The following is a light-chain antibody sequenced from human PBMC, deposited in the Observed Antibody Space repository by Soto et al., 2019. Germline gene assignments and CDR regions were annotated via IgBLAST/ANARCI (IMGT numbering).Light chain of an antibody. CDR1: SRDIGYYNY. CDR3: SSSTSVDTRL. CDR2: DVS. V-gene: IGLV2-14*03. J-gene: IGLJ2*01. Sequence: QSALTQPASVSGSPGESITISCTGTSRDIGYYNYVSWYQHYPGKAPKLLIYDVSARPSGVSNRFSGSKSGNTASPTISGLQAEDEAEYYCSSSTSVDTRLFGGGTKVTVL.